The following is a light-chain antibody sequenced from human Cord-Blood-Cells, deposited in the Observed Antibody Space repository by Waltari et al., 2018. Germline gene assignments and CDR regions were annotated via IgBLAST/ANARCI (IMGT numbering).Light chain of an antibody. Sequence: DIQMTQSPSSLSASVEDRFTITCQASQDIRNYLNWYQQKPGKAPRRLIYDASNLETGVPSRFSGSGSGTDFTFTISSLHPEDIATYYCQQYDNLPFTFGPGTKVDIK. CDR2: DAS. CDR3: QQYDNLPFT. J-gene: IGKJ3*01. CDR1: QDIRNY. V-gene: IGKV1-33*01.